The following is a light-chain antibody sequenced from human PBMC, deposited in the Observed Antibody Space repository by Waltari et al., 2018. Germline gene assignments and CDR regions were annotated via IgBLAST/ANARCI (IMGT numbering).Light chain of an antibody. V-gene: IGKV3-11*01. CDR3: QQRSNWSFT. CDR2: DAS. Sequence: ELVLTQSPATLSLSLGERATLSCRASQSVSSYLAWYQQKPGQAPRLLIYDASNRATGIPARFSGSGSGTDFTLTISSLEPEDFAVYYCQQRSNWSFTFGPGTKVDIK. J-gene: IGKJ3*01. CDR1: QSVSSY.